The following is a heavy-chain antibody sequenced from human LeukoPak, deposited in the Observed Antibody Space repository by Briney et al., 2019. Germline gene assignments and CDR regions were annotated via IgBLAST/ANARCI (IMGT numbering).Heavy chain of an antibody. CDR1: GGTFSSYA. CDR3: ARDSLYYYDSSGYYSFDY. Sequence: ASVKVSCKASGGTFSSYAISWVRQAPGQGLEWMGGIIPIFGTANYAQKFQGRVTITADESTSTAYMELSSLRSEDTAVYYCARDSLYYYDSSGYYSFDYWGQGTLVTVSS. D-gene: IGHD3-22*01. V-gene: IGHV1-69*13. J-gene: IGHJ4*02. CDR2: IIPIFGTA.